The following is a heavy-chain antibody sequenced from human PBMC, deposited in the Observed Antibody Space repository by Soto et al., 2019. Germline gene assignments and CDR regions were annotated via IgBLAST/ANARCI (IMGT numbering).Heavy chain of an antibody. Sequence: XGTLSLTFTVSGGSIRSSSYYWGWIRQPPGKGLEWIGSMSYSGSTYHHPSLKSRVTISVDTSKNQFSVKLSSVTAADTAVYYCARSISYNYYDSSGRGAFDYWGQGTLVTV. CDR1: GGSIRSSSYY. D-gene: IGHD3-22*01. J-gene: IGHJ4*02. CDR2: MSYSGST. V-gene: IGHV4-39*01. CDR3: ARSISYNYYDSSGRGAFDY.